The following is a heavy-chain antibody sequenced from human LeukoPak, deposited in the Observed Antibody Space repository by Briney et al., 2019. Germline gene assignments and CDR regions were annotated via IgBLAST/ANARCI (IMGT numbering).Heavy chain of an antibody. CDR1: DDSISDYY. J-gene: IGHJ3*02. V-gene: IGHV4-59*08. D-gene: IGHD1-1*01. CDR3: ANRLLRSGTGAFDI. Sequence: PSETLSLTCTVSDDSISDYYRGWIRQPPGKGLEWIGYFHNSGTSTYNPSLKSRVTISADTSKNQFSLRLTSVTAADTALHFCANRLLRSGTGAFDIWGQGTVVIVSS. CDR2: FHNSGTS.